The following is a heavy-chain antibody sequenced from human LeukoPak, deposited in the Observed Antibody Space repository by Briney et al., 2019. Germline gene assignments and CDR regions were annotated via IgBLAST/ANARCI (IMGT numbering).Heavy chain of an antibody. V-gene: IGHV3-23*01. CDR1: GFTFSSYA. D-gene: IGHD6-19*01. CDR3: ARVAVGVFQH. CDR2: CSGSGDST. Sequence: GGSLRLSCAASGFTFSSYAMSWVRQAPGKGLEWVSGCSGSGDSTYYADSVKGRFTISKDNSKNTLFLQMNSLRVEDTAVYYCARVAVGVFQHWGQGTLVTVSS. J-gene: IGHJ1*01.